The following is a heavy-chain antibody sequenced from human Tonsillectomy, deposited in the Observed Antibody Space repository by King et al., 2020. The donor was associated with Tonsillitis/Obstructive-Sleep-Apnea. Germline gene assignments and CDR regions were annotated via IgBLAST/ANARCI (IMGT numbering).Heavy chain of an antibody. V-gene: IGHV3-30*04. Sequence: VQLVESGGGVVQPGRSLRLSCAASGFTFSSYAMHWVRQAPGKGLEWVAVISYDGSNKYCADSVKGRFTISRDNSKNTLYLQMNSLRAEDTAGYYCARDLPIVIIPAAIKGGFDYWGQGTLVTVSS. J-gene: IGHJ4*02. CDR3: ARDLPIVIIPAAIKGGFDY. CDR1: GFTFSSYA. D-gene: IGHD2-2*02. CDR2: ISYDGSNK.